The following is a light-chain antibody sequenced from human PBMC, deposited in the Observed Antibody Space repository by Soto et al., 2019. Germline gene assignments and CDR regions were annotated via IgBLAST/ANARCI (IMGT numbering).Light chain of an antibody. V-gene: IGKV3-20*01. J-gene: IGKJ5*01. Sequence: ENVLTQSPGTLSLSPGERATFSCRASQTVSSYLTWYQQRPGQAPRLLIYGASKRATGIPDRFSGSGSGTDFTLTISRLEPEDFALYYCQQYGTSPITFVQGTRLEIK. CDR3: QQYGTSPIT. CDR2: GAS. CDR1: QTVSSY.